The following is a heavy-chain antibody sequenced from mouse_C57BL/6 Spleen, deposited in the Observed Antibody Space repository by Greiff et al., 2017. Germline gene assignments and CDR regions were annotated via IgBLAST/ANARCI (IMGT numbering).Heavy chain of an antibody. CDR2: ISDGGSYT. V-gene: IGHV5-4*03. CDR1: GFTFSSYA. J-gene: IGHJ4*01. D-gene: IGHD2-2*01. CDR3: ARSTMVRGYYAMDY. Sequence: EVKLMESGGGLVKPGGSLKLSCAASGFTFSSYAMSWVRQTPEKRLEWVATISDGGSYTYYPDNVKGRFTISRDNAKNNLYLQMSHLKSEDTAMYYCARSTMVRGYYAMDYWGQGTSVTVSS.